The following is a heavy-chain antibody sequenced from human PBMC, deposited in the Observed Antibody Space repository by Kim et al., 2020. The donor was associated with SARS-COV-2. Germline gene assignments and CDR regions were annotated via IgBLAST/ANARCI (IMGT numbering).Heavy chain of an antibody. CDR3: AKATLLGMATIMGDAFDI. V-gene: IGHV3-9*01. D-gene: IGHD5-12*01. J-gene: IGHJ3*02. CDR1: GFTFDDYA. CDR2: ISWNSGSI. Sequence: GGSLRLSCAASGFTFDDYAMHWVRQAPGKGLEWVSGISWNSGSIGYADSVKGRFTISRDNAKNSLYLQMNSLRAEDTALYYCAKATLLGMATIMGDAFDIWGQGTMVTVSS.